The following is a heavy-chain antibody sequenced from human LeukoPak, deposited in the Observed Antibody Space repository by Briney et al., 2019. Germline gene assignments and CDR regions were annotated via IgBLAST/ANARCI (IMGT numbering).Heavy chain of an antibody. CDR1: GFTFDDYA. V-gene: IGHV3-9*01. J-gene: IGHJ4*02. CDR2: ISWNSGSI. CDR3: ARDIGGSYTAIDY. D-gene: IGHD1-26*01. Sequence: GRSLRLSCAASGFTFDDYAMHWVRQAPGKGLEWVSGISWNSGSIGYADSVKGRFTISRDNAKNSLYLQMDSLRAEDTAVYYCARDIGGSYTAIDYWGQGTLVTVSS.